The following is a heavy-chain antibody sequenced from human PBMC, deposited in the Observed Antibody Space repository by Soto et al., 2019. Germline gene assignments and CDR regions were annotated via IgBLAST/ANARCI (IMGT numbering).Heavy chain of an antibody. CDR1: GGSMSSSNW. CDR3: ARREIQGPIDY. V-gene: IGHV4-4*02. J-gene: IGHJ4*02. Sequence: PSETLSLTCTVSGGSMSSSNWWNWVRQSPGKGLEWIGEAHHSGTTYYNPSLKSRVTMSVDTSKNQFSLKLTSVTAVDTAVYYCARREIQGPIDYWGQGTLVTVSS. CDR2: AHHSGTT. D-gene: IGHD1-26*01.